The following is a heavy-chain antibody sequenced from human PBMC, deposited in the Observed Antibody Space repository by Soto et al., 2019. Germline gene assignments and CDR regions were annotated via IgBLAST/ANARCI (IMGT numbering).Heavy chain of an antibody. J-gene: IGHJ6*02. Sequence: GGSLRLSCAASGFTVSSNYMSWVRQAPGKGLEWVSVIYSGGSTYYADSVKGRFTISRDNSKNTLYLQMNSLRAEDTAVYYCATALEDSSSVATLDYYYYGMDVWGQGTTVTVSS. CDR3: ATALEDSSSVATLDYYYYGMDV. CDR1: GFTVSSNY. D-gene: IGHD6-6*01. CDR2: IYSGGST. V-gene: IGHV3-53*01.